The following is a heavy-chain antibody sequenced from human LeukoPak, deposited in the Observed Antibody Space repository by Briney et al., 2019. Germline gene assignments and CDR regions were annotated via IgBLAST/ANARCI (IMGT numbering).Heavy chain of an antibody. CDR1: GGSFSGYY. V-gene: IGHV4-34*01. J-gene: IGHJ1*01. CDR3: ARVGATVRTLQH. D-gene: IGHD4-17*01. Sequence: SETLSLTCAVYGGSFSGYYWSWIRQPPGKGLEWIGEINHSGSTNYNPSLKSRVTISVDTSKNQFSLKLSSVTAADTAVYYCARVGATVRTLQHWGQGTLVTVSS. CDR2: INHSGST.